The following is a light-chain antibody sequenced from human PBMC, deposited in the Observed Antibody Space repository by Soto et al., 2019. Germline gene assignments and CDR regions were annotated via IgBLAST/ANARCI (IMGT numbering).Light chain of an antibody. CDR1: QGIRND. Sequence: DIQMTQSPSSLSASVGDRVTITCRASQGIRNDLGWYQQKPGKAPKRLIYAASNLQSGVASRFSGSGSGTEFTLIISGLQPDDSATYYCQQYTNTNNPWMFGQGTKVDIK. CDR2: AAS. V-gene: IGKV1-17*01. CDR3: QQYTNTNNPWM. J-gene: IGKJ1*01.